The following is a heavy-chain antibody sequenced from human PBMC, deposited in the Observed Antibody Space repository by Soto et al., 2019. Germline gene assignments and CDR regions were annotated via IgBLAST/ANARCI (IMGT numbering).Heavy chain of an antibody. Sequence: TLSLTCTVSGGSISSGDYFWSWVREPPGKGLEWIGYIYHIGSPYYNPSLESRVTISLDTSKNQFSLNLTSVTAADTAIYYCVRDRALDSSGHWFDTWGQGTLVTVSS. J-gene: IGHJ5*02. CDR3: VRDRALDSSGHWFDT. D-gene: IGHD6-19*01. V-gene: IGHV4-30-4*01. CDR2: IYHIGSP. CDR1: GGSISSGDYF.